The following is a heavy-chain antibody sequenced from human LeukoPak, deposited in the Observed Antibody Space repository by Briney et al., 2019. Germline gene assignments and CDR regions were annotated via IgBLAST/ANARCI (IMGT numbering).Heavy chain of an antibody. D-gene: IGHD3-22*01. CDR1: GFTFSSYA. CDR2: ISYDGSNK. CDR3: AREDYYDSSGYYYSPDYYYYYGMDV. Sequence: GGSLRLSCAASGFTFSSYAMHWVRQAPGKGLEWVAVISYDGSNKYYADSVKGRFTISRDNSKNTLYLQMNSLRAEDTAVYYCAREDYYDSSGYYYSPDYYYYYGMDVWGQGTTVTVSS. J-gene: IGHJ6*02. V-gene: IGHV3-30-3*01.